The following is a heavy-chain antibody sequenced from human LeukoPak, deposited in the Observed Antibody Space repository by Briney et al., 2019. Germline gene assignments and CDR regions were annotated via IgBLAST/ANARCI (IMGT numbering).Heavy chain of an antibody. CDR2: INPTSGGI. CDR1: GYTFTGYY. D-gene: IGHD3-16*01. V-gene: IGHV1-2*06. Sequence: GASVKVSCKASGYTFTGYYMHWVGQAPGQGLKWMGRINPTSGGIYYAQKFVGRVTMTRDTSISTAYMELSRLRSDDTAVYYCARPLELGAFDIWGQGTMVTVSS. J-gene: IGHJ3*02. CDR3: ARPLELGAFDI.